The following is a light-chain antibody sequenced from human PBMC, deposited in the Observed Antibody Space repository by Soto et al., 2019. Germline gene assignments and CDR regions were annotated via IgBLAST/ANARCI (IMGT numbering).Light chain of an antibody. J-gene: IGKJ1*01. CDR2: KTS. CDR3: RQDINYPWT. V-gene: IGKV1-5*03. Sequence: DIQMAQSPSTLSASVGDRVTIACRASQSINNYLAWHQQKPGKAPKVLIYKTSTLESGVPPRFSGSGSGTDFTLAISSLQPEDSATYYCRQDINYPWTFGQGTKVDIK. CDR1: QSINNY.